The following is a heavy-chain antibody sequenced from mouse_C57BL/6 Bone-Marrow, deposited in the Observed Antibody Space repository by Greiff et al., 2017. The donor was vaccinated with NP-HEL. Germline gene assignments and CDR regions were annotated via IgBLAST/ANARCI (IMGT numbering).Heavy chain of an antibody. CDR2: ISSGSRTI. CDR3: ARGDGYDEWFAY. J-gene: IGHJ3*01. D-gene: IGHD2-2*01. CDR1: GFTFSDYG. Sequence: EVKVVESGGGLVKPGGSLKLSCAASGFTFSDYGMHWVRQAPEKGLEWVAYISSGSRTIYYADTVKGRFTISRDNAKNTLFLQMTSLRSEDTAMYYCARGDGYDEWFAYWGQGTLVTVSA. V-gene: IGHV5-17*01.